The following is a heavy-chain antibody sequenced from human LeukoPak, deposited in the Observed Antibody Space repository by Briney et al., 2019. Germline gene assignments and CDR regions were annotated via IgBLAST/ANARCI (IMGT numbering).Heavy chain of an antibody. Sequence: SEILSLTCTVSGGSISSGGYYWSWIRQHPGKGLEWLGYISYSGSTYYNPSLKSRLTISVDTSKNQFSLRLSSVTAADTAVYYCARDRSDSSGYYALTYWGQGSLVTVSS. CDR2: ISYSGST. D-gene: IGHD3-22*01. CDR3: ARDRSDSSGYYALTY. V-gene: IGHV4-31*03. CDR1: GGSISSGGYY. J-gene: IGHJ4*02.